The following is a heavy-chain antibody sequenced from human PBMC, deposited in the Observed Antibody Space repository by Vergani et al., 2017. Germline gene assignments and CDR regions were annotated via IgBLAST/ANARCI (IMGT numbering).Heavy chain of an antibody. Sequence: EVQLVESGGGVVRPGGSLRLSCAASGFTFDDYGMSWVRQAPGKGLEWVSGISWNSGSIGYADSVKGRFTISRDNAKNTLYLQMNSLRAEDTAVYYCARDSSGYDNWFDPWGQGTLVTVSS. V-gene: IGHV3-20*04. CDR1: GFTFDDYG. D-gene: IGHD3-22*01. CDR3: ARDSSGYDNWFDP. J-gene: IGHJ5*02. CDR2: ISWNSGSI.